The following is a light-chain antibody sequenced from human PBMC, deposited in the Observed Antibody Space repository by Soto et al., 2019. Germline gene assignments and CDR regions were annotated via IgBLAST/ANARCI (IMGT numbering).Light chain of an antibody. J-gene: IGLJ1*01. CDR2: EGF. V-gene: IGLV2-23*01. Sequence: QSVLTQPASGSGSPGQSITLSCTGTSNDVGTYNLVSWYQQHPGKAPKLIIFEGFKRPSGVSNRFSGSKSGNTASLTISGLQAEDEADYYCSSYAGSTTYVFGTGTKVTVL. CDR1: SNDVGTYNL. CDR3: SSYAGSTTYV.